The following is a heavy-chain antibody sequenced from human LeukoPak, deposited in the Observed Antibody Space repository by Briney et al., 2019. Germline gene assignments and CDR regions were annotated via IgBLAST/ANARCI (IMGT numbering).Heavy chain of an antibody. Sequence: GGSLRLSCAASGFTFSDYYMSWIRQAPGKGLEWVSYISSSGSTIYYADSVKGRFTISRDNAKNSLYLQMNSLRAEDTAVYYCAREGRYFDWFAEGSRFDPWGQGTLVTVSS. CDR2: ISSSGSTI. CDR1: GFTFSDYY. J-gene: IGHJ5*02. D-gene: IGHD3-9*01. CDR3: AREGRYFDWFAEGSRFDP. V-gene: IGHV3-11*01.